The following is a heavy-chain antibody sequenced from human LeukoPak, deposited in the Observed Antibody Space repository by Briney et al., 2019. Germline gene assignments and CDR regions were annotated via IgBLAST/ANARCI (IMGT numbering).Heavy chain of an antibody. CDR1: GFTFSSYG. V-gene: IGHV3-23*01. CDR3: AKSLGLYGSGAFYNPYYYYMDV. CDR2: LSGSGGTT. Sequence: GGSLRLSCAASGFTFSSYGMSWVRQAPGKGLEWVSALSGSGGTTYFADSMKGRFTISRDNAKNTLYLQMNSLRVEDTAIYYCAKSLGLYGSGAFYNPYYYYMDVWGKGTTVTVS. D-gene: IGHD3-10*01. J-gene: IGHJ6*03.